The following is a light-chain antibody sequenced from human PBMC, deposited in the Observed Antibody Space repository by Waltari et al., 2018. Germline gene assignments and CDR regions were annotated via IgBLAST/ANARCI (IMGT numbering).Light chain of an antibody. V-gene: IGKV1-39*01. J-gene: IGKJ1*01. CDR1: QSISTY. CDR3: QQSYNVPRT. Sequence: IQMTQSPSYLSASVGDRINITCRAGQSISTYLNWYQQKRGEAPKVLIYAASSLARGVPSRFIGSGSGTDFTLTISCLQPEDFATYYCQQSYNVPRTFGQGTKVEI. CDR2: AAS.